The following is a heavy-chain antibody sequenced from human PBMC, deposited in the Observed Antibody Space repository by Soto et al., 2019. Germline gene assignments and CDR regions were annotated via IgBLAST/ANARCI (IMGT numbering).Heavy chain of an antibody. CDR3: TTGIIPSSGYYYFYLQADY. J-gene: IGHJ4*02. D-gene: IGHD3-22*01. V-gene: IGHV3-15*01. Sequence: GGSLRLSCAASGFTFSNAWMSWVRQAPGKGLEWVGRIKSKTDGGTTDYAAPVKGRFTISRDDSKNTLYLQMNSLKTEDTAVYYCTTGIIPSSGYYYFYLQADYWGQGTLVTAPQ. CDR1: GFTFSNAW. CDR2: IKSKTDGGTT.